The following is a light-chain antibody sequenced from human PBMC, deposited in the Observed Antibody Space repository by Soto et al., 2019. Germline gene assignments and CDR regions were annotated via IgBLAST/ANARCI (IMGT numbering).Light chain of an antibody. CDR3: QQYDSWPFT. V-gene: IGKV3-15*01. Sequence: EIVMTQSPATLSVSPGKQATLSCRASQSVNGSLAWYRQRPGQAPSLLIYDASARASGIPARFSGSGSGTEFTLTISSLQSDDSAIYFCQQYDSWPFTFGQGTKLEIK. CDR2: DAS. J-gene: IGKJ2*01. CDR1: QSVNGS.